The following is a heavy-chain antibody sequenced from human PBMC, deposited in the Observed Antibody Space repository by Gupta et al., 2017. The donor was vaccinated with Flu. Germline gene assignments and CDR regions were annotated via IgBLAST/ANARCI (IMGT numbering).Heavy chain of an antibody. Sequence: EVQLVESGGGLVQPGGSLRLSCAASGFTFSSYDMHWVRQATGKGLEWVSAIGTAGDTYYPGSVKGRFTISRENAKNSLYLQMNSLRAGDTAVYYCARGVYGRGDDAFDIWGQGTMVTVSS. CDR1: GFTFSSYD. CDR3: ARGVYGRGDDAFDI. V-gene: IGHV3-13*01. D-gene: IGHD3-16*01. CDR2: IGTAGDT. J-gene: IGHJ3*02.